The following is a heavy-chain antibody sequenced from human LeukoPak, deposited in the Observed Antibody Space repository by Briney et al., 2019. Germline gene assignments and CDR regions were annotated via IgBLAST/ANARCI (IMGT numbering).Heavy chain of an antibody. D-gene: IGHD3-10*01. Sequence: GGSLRLSCAASGFTFSSYAMSWVRQAPGKGLEWVSTISGSGGSTYYADSVKGRFTISRDNSKNTLYLQTNSLRAEDTAVYYCAGDASYYGSGNYFWGQGTLVTVSS. CDR1: GFTFSSYA. J-gene: IGHJ4*02. CDR3: AGDASYYGSGNYF. V-gene: IGHV3-23*01. CDR2: ISGSGGST.